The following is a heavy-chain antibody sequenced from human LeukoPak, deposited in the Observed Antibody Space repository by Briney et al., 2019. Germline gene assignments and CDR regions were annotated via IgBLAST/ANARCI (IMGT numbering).Heavy chain of an antibody. CDR3: GRVRGSRTDYHYMDV. J-gene: IGHJ6*03. D-gene: IGHD1-26*01. Sequence: SETLSLTYTVSGGSNSMCYGICIRQPGGKGLEWIGRIYTRGCTNYNPSLKGRVTISEDQSKNQFAFTLSSANASGPAVYFCGRVRGSRTDYHYMDVSGKGTTVTVSS. V-gene: IGHV4-4*07. CDR1: GGSNSMCY. CDR2: IYTRGCT.